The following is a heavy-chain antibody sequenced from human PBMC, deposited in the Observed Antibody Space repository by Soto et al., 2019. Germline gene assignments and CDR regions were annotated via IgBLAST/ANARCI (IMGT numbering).Heavy chain of an antibody. CDR2: VNPSGGHT. V-gene: IGHV1-46*01. CDR1: GDTFTDYY. Sequence: QVQLMQSGAEVKKPGASVKVSCKASGDTFTDYYIHWVRQAPGQGLEWMGTVNPSGGHTTYAQHFLGRVTMTRDTSTSTLYMELTILTSDETAIYYCARGGHVVVVTAALDYWGQGTLVTVSS. J-gene: IGHJ4*02. D-gene: IGHD2-21*02. CDR3: ARGGHVVVVTAALDY.